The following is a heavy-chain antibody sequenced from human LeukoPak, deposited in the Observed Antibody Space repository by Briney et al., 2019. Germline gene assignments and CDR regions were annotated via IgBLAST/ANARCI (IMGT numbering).Heavy chain of an antibody. CDR2: IHGSDDTT. CDR1: GFTLSGNA. D-gene: IGHD6-19*01. Sequence: GSLRLSCAASGFTLSGNAMAWVRQAPGKGLEWVSAIHGSDDTTHHSDSVKGRFTISRDSSENTLYLQMDSLRAEDTAVYYCAKAEGGSSGWYIGFGFDYWGQGTLVTVSS. CDR3: AKAEGGSSGWYIGFGFDY. J-gene: IGHJ4*02. V-gene: IGHV3-23*01.